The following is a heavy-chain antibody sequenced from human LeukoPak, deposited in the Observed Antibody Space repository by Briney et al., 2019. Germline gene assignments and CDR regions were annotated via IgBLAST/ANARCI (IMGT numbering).Heavy chain of an antibody. CDR2: IMGSAEAA. CDR3: ARETRDQMWRNYYFDS. Sequence: VGALRVSCAATGLTFSDFSMAGVRQAPGKGGEWLSGIMGSAEAAYYADSVKGRFTISRDNSKNILYLQMSSLRDDDSATYYCARETRDQMWRNYYFDSWGQGALVTVSS. D-gene: IGHD1-26*01. CDR1: GLTFSDFS. J-gene: IGHJ4*02. V-gene: IGHV3-23*01.